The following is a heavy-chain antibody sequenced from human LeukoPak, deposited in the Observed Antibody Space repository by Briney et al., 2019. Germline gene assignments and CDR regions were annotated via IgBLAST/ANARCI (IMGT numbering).Heavy chain of an antibody. CDR1: GGTFSSYT. J-gene: IGHJ3*02. Sequence: SLKVSCKPSGGTFSSYTISWVGQAPGQGLEWMGRIIPILGIANYAQKFQGRVTITADKSTSTAYMELSSPRSEDTAVYYCARGGGATRQYGDFQYAFDIWGQGTMVTVSS. CDR2: IIPILGIA. V-gene: IGHV1-69*02. D-gene: IGHD4-17*01. CDR3: ARGGGATRQYGDFQYAFDI.